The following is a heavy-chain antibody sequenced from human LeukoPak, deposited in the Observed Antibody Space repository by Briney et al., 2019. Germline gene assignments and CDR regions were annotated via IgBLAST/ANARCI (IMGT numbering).Heavy chain of an antibody. CDR2: IYTSGST. CDR3: ARQAYNSGWYADY. Sequence: PSETLSLTCIVSGDSISSHYWCWIRQPAGKGLEWIGRIYTSGSTNYNPSLRSRVTMSVDTSKNQFSLKLSSVTAADTAVYYCARQAYNSGWYADYWGQGTLVTVSS. V-gene: IGHV4-4*07. CDR1: GDSISSHY. J-gene: IGHJ4*02. D-gene: IGHD6-19*01.